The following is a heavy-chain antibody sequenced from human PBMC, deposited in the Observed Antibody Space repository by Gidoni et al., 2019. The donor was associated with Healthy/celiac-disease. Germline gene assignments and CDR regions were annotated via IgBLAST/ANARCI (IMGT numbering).Heavy chain of an antibody. Sequence: EVQLVESGGGLGQPGGSLKLSWAASGFTFSGAAMHWVRQASGKGLEWVGRIRSKANSYATAYAASVKGRFTISRDDSKNTAYLQMNSLKTEDTAVYYCTSRYSSSWTGTFDYWGQGTLVTVSS. CDR3: TSRYSSSWTGTFDY. D-gene: IGHD6-13*01. J-gene: IGHJ4*02. CDR2: IRSKANSYAT. CDR1: GFTFSGAA. V-gene: IGHV3-73*01.